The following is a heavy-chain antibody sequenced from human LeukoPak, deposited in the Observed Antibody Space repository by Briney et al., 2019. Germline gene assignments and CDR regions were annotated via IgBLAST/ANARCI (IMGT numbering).Heavy chain of an antibody. D-gene: IGHD2-2*01. CDR1: GGSISSSSYY. CDR2: IYYSGST. J-gene: IGHJ6*03. Sequence: SETLSLTCTVSGGSISSSSYYWGWIRQPPGTGLEWIGSIYYSGSTYYNPSLKSRVTTSVDTSKNQFSLKLSSVTAADTAIYYCTRVKDCSNMSCFSNYYYMDVWGKGTTVTVSS. CDR3: TRVKDCSNMSCFSNYYYMDV. V-gene: IGHV4-39*07.